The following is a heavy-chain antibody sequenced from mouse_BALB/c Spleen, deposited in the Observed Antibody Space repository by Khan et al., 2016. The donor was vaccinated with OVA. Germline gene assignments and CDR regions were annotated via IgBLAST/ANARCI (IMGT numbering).Heavy chain of an antibody. CDR1: GYTFTTAG. D-gene: IGHD2-14*01. V-gene: IGHV9-4*02. CDR2: INTHSGVP. J-gene: IGHJ4*01. CDR3: ACGGATYYRYDGGAMDY. Sequence: QVQLQQSGPELKKSGETVRISCKASGYTFTTAGMQWVQKMPGKGLKWIGWINTHSGVPKYAEDFKGRFAFSLETSASTAYLKITNLKNEDTATYFGACGGATYYRYDGGAMDYWGQGTSVTVSS.